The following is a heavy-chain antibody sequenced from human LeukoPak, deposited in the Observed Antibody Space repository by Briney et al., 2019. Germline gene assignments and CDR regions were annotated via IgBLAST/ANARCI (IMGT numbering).Heavy chain of an antibody. Sequence: GGSLRLSCAASGFTFSSYAMSWVRQAPGKGLEWVSAISGSGGSTYYADSVKGRFTISRDNSKNTLYLQMNSLRAEDTAVYYCALNGYCSSTSCYSPIAWVDYWGQGTLVTVSS. CDR3: ALNGYCSSTSCYSPIAWVDY. D-gene: IGHD2-2*03. CDR2: ISGSGGST. V-gene: IGHV3-23*01. J-gene: IGHJ4*02. CDR1: GFTFSSYA.